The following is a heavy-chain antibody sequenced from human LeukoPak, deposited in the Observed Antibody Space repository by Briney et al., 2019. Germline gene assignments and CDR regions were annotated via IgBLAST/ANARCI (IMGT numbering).Heavy chain of an antibody. D-gene: IGHD3-22*01. Sequence: PGGSLRLSCAASGNYWMHWVRQVPGKGLVWVSHINSDGSWTSYADSVKGRFTISRDNSKNTLYLQMNSLRAEDTAVYYCARDSSIYYDSSGYGIDYWGQGTLVTVSS. V-gene: IGHV3-74*01. CDR3: ARDSSIYYDSSGYGIDY. CDR2: INSDGSWT. CDR1: GNYW. J-gene: IGHJ4*02.